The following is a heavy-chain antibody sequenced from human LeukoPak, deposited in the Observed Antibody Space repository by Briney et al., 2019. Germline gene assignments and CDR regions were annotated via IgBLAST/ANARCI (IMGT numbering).Heavy chain of an antibody. CDR3: ARLGLHYCSSTSCYVDD. CDR2: INHSGST. V-gene: IGHV4-34*01. J-gene: IGHJ4*02. CDR1: GGSFTDYY. D-gene: IGHD2-2*01. Sequence: SETLSLTCAVYGGSFTDYYWTWIRQPPGKALEWIGKINHSGSTNYNPSLKSRVTISVDTSKSQFSPKLTSVTAADTALYYCARLGLHYCSSTSCYVDDCGQGTLVTVSS.